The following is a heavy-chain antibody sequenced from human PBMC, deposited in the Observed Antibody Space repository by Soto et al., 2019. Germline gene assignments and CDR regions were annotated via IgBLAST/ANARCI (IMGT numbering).Heavy chain of an antibody. D-gene: IGHD2-15*01. CDR2: AYYSGST. CDR3: ARGTLLGYCSGGSCPYGMDV. V-gene: IGHV4-39*07. J-gene: IGHJ6*02. CDR1: GGSIRSSTYQ. Sequence: SETLSLTCTVSGGSIRSSTYQWGWIRQPPGRGLEWIGSAYYSGSTNYNPSLKSRVTISVDTSKNQFSLKLSSVTAADTAVYYCARGTLLGYCSGGSCPYGMDVWGQGTTVTVSS.